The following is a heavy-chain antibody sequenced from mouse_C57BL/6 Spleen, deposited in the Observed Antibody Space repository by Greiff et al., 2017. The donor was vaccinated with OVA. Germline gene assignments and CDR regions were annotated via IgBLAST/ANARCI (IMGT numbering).Heavy chain of an antibody. CDR2: IYPGSGST. CDR3: ARLNLYGSSSSDY. D-gene: IGHD1-1*01. V-gene: IGHV1-55*01. J-gene: IGHJ2*01. Sequence: VQLQQSGAELVKPGASVKMSCKASGYTFTSYWITWVKQRPGQGLEWIGDIYPGSGSTNYNEKCKSKATLTVDTSSSTAYMQLSSLTSEDSAVYYCARLNLYGSSSSDYWGQGTTLTVSS. CDR1: GYTFTSYW.